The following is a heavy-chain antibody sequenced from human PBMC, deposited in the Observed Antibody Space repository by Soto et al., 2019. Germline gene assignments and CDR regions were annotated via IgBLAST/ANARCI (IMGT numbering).Heavy chain of an antibody. Sequence: EVQLVESGGGLVQPGGSLRLSCAASGFTFTTNWMGWVRQAPGKGLEWVANIKPDGSDTYYVDSVKGRFSISRDNAKNSLYLQMNCLRAEDTAVYYCAGRGISSRFYGGVYWGQGTLVT. CDR1: GFTFTTNW. V-gene: IGHV3-7*01. J-gene: IGHJ4*02. CDR3: AGRGISSRFYGGVY. D-gene: IGHD6-13*01. CDR2: IKPDGSDT.